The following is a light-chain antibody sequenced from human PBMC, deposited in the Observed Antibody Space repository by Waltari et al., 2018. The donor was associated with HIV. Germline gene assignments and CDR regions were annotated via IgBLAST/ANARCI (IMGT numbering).Light chain of an antibody. J-gene: IGLJ3*02. CDR2: DNI. CDR1: SPTIGAGYD. CDR3: QSYDSSLRV. V-gene: IGLV1-40*01. Sequence: QSVLTQPPSVSGAPGQRVTISCTGSSPTIGAGYDVHWYQQLPVTAPTLLIYDNINRPAGVPDRFSGSKSGTSASLAITGLHAEDEADYYCQSYDSSLRVFGGGTKLTVL.